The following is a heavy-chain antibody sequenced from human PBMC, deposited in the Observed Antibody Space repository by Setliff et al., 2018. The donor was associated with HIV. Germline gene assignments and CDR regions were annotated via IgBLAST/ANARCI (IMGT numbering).Heavy chain of an antibody. V-gene: IGHV4-38-2*01. Sequence: SETLSLTCAVSGYSLSSDYYWGWIRQPPGKGLEWIASIYHSGSTYYNPSLESRVTVSEDTSRHQFSLKLTSVTADDTGIYYCARGPPFAYWGQGLLVTVSS. CDR3: ARGPPFAY. CDR1: GYSLSSDYY. CDR2: IYHSGST. J-gene: IGHJ4*02.